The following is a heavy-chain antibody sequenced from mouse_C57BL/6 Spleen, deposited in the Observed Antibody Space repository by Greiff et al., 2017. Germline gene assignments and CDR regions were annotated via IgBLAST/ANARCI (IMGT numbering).Heavy chain of an antibody. CDR3: ARTSQYDLDY. Sequence: QVQLQQPGAELVKPGASVKMSCKASGYTFTSYWISWVKQRPGQGLEWIGNIYPGGGCTNYNEKFKGKATLTVDTSSSTAYMQLSSLTSEDSSVYYCARTSQYDLDYWGQGTSVTVSS. CDR2: IYPGGGCT. J-gene: IGHJ4*01. CDR1: GYTFTSYW. V-gene: IGHV1-55*01.